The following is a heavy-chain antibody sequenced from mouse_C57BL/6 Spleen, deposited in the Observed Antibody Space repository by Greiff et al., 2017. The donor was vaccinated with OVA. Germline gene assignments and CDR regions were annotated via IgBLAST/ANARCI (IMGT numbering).Heavy chain of an antibody. CDR1: GFTFSSYT. V-gene: IGHV5-9*01. J-gene: IGHJ1*03. D-gene: IGHD2-4*01. CDR2: ISGGGGNT. Sequence: EVKVVESGGGLVKPGGSLKLSCAASGFTFSSYTMSWVRQTPEKRLEWVATISGGGGNTYYPDSVKGRFTISRDNAKNTLYLQMSSLRSEDTALYYCARQVDYDYRYFDVWGTGTTVTVSS. CDR3: ARQVDYDYRYFDV.